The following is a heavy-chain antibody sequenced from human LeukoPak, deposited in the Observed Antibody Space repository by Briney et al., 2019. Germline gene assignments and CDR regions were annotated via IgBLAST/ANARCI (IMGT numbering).Heavy chain of an antibody. V-gene: IGHV3-30-3*01. CDR2: LSYDGSDK. D-gene: IGHD3-10*01. Sequence: PGGSLRLSCAASGFTFSSYAMHWVRQAPGKGLEWVAVLSYDGSDKYYTDSVKGRFTISRDNSRNTLYVQMDSLRAEDTAVYYCARVGYYASGPFSYFDYWGQGTLVTVSS. CDR1: GFTFSSYA. CDR3: ARVGYYASGPFSYFDY. J-gene: IGHJ4*02.